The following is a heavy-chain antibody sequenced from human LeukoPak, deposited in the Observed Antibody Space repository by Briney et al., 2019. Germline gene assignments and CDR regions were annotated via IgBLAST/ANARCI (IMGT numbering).Heavy chain of an antibody. CDR2: IYYSGST. CDR1: GGSISSYY. CDR3: ARHAIDVDGDYSDNWFDP. J-gene: IGHJ5*02. D-gene: IGHD4-17*01. Sequence: SETLSLTCTVSGGSISSYYWGWIRQPPGKGLEWIGSIYYSGSTYYNPSLKSRVTISVDTSKNQFSLKLSSVTAADTAVYYCARHAIDVDGDYSDNWFDPWGQGTLVTVSS. V-gene: IGHV4-39*01.